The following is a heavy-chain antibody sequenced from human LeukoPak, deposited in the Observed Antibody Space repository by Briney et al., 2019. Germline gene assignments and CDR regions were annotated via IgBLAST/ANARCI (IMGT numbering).Heavy chain of an antibody. Sequence: ASVKVSCKASGYTFTSYDINWVRQATGQGLEWMGWMNPNSGNTGYAQKFQGRVTMTRNNSISTAYMELSSLRSEDTAVYYCARGRIAARGRWFDPWGQGTLVTVSS. CDR1: GYTFTSYD. CDR3: ARGRIAARGRWFDP. V-gene: IGHV1-8*01. D-gene: IGHD6-6*01. CDR2: MNPNSGNT. J-gene: IGHJ5*02.